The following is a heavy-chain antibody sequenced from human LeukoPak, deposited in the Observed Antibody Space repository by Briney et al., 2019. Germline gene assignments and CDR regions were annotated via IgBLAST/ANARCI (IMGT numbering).Heavy chain of an antibody. CDR1: GFTFSSYA. J-gene: IGHJ4*02. CDR3: AKGPNEDGDAALNY. V-gene: IGHV3-23*01. D-gene: IGHD4-17*01. Sequence: PGGSLRLSCAASGFTFSSYAMSWVRQAPGKGLEWVSSISGSGGNTFYADSVKGRFTISRDNSKNTLYLQMNNLRTQQSATYRCAKGPNEDGDAALNYWGQGALVTVSS. CDR2: ISGSGGNT.